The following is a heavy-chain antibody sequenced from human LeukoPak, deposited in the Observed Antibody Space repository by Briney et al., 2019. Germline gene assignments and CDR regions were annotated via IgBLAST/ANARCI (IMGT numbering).Heavy chain of an antibody. V-gene: IGHV5-51*01. CDR3: ARRSGLGDFDY. Sequence: AGESLKISCEGSGYNFNTFWIGWVRQKPGEGLEWMGIIYPGDSDTRYSPSFQGQVTISADKSISTAYLQWSSLKASDTAMYYCARRSGLGDFDYWGQGTLVTVSS. J-gene: IGHJ4*02. CDR2: IYPGDSDT. CDR1: GYNFNTFW. D-gene: IGHD5-12*01.